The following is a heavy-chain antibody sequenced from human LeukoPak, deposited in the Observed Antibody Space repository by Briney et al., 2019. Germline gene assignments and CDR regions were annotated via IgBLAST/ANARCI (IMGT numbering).Heavy chain of an antibody. Sequence: SVKVSCKASGGTFSSHAISWVRQAPGQGLEWMGGIIPIFGTANYAQKFQGRVTITTDESTSTAYMELSSLRSEDTAVYYCARYYDSSGYYYVGAFDIWGQGTMVTVPS. D-gene: IGHD3-22*01. CDR1: GGTFSSHA. V-gene: IGHV1-69*05. CDR2: IIPIFGTA. CDR3: ARYYDSSGYYYVGAFDI. J-gene: IGHJ3*02.